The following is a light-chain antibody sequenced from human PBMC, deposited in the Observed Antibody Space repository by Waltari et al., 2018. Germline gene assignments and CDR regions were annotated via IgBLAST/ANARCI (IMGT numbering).Light chain of an antibody. Sequence: DIQMTQSPSSLSASIGDRVTITCRASQSIRNYLNWYQQKPGKAPNLLIYAASSLQSGVPSRFRGSGSGTYFTLTISSLQPEDSATYFCQQYYTTLLSFGGGTKVEIK. V-gene: IGKV1-39*01. CDR1: QSIRNY. CDR3: QQYYTTLLS. J-gene: IGKJ4*01. CDR2: AAS.